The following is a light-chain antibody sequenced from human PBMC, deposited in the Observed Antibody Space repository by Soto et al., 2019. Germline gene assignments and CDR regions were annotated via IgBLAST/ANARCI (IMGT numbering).Light chain of an antibody. CDR2: WAS. CDR3: QQYYSTPYT. J-gene: IGKJ2*01. Sequence: DIVMTQSPDSLAVSLGERATINCKSSQSVLYSSNNKNYLAWYQQKPGQPPKLLIYWASTRESVVPDRFSGSGSGTDFTHTISSLQAEDVSVYYCQQYYSTPYTFGQGTKLEIK. V-gene: IGKV4-1*01. CDR1: QSVLYSSNNKNY.